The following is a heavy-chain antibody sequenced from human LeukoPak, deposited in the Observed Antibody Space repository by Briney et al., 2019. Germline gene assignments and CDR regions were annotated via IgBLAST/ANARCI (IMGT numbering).Heavy chain of an antibody. CDR2: ISSSSSYT. J-gene: IGHJ4*02. CDR3: ARARGMDDYGDFRIK. V-gene: IGHV3-11*06. CDR1: GFTFSDYY. D-gene: IGHD4-17*01. Sequence: GGSLRLSCAASGFTFSDYYMSWIRQAPGKGLEWVSYISSSSSYTNYADSVKGRFTISRDNAKNSLSLQMNGLRAEDTAVYYCARARGMDDYGDFRIKWGQGTLVTVSS.